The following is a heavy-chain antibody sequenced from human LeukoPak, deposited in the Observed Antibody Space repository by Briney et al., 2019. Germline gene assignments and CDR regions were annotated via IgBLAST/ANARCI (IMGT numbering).Heavy chain of an antibody. CDR3: ARVFSGWYFYFDS. CDR2: INSDGSST. V-gene: IGHV3-74*01. J-gene: IGHJ4*02. D-gene: IGHD6-19*01. Sequence: PGGSLRLSRAASGFTFSSYWMHWFRQAPVKGLVWVSRINSDGSSTTYADSVKGRFTISRDNAKNTLYLQMNSLRAEDTAMYYCARVFSGWYFYFDSWGQGTLVTVSS. CDR1: GFTFSSYW.